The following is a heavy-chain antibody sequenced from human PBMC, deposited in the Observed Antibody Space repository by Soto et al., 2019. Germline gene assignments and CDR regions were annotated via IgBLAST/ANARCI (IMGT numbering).Heavy chain of an antibody. D-gene: IGHD6-6*01. J-gene: IGHJ6*02. V-gene: IGHV1-8*01. CDR1: GYTFTSYD. CDR2: MNPNSGNT. Sequence: GASVKVSCKASGYTFTSYDINWVRQATGQGLEWMGWMNPNSGNTGYAQKFQVRVTMTRNTSISTAYMELSSLRSEATAVYYCARTAGRNYYYYGMEVWGQGTRVTVSS. CDR3: ARTAGRNYYYYGMEV.